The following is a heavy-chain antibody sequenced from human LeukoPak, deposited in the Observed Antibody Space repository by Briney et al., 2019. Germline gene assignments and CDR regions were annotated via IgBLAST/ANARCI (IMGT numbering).Heavy chain of an antibody. CDR3: ARDRAGYYFDY. CDR1: GFTVSSNY. D-gene: IGHD3-10*01. V-gene: IGHV3-53*01. Sequence: PGGSLRLSCAASGFTVSSNYMSWVRQAPGKGLEWVSVIYSGGSTYYADSVKGRFTISRDNSKKTLYLQMNSLRAEDTAVYYCARDRAGYYFDYWGQGTLVTVSS. J-gene: IGHJ4*02. CDR2: IYSGGST.